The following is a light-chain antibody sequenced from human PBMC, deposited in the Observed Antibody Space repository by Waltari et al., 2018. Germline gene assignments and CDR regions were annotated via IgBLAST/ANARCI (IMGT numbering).Light chain of an antibody. V-gene: IGKV3-20*01. CDR2: GAS. Sequence: IVLTQSPGTLSLSPGDRASLSCKASQSLGKNYLAWYQHKPGQAPRHLIYGASSRAAGIPDRFSGSGSGTDFTLTISRLEPEDFAVYYCQQYASSVLYTFGQGTKLEIK. CDR1: QSLGKNY. CDR3: QQYASSVLYT. J-gene: IGKJ2*01.